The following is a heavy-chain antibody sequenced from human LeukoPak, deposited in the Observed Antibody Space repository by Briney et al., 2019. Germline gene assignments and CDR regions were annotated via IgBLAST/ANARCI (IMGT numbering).Heavy chain of an antibody. CDR3: ARDSSSQWETKAYGMDV. V-gene: IGHV1-69*04. CDR1: GGTFSSYV. J-gene: IGHJ6*02. Sequence: AAVPVSCKASGGTFSSYVISWVRQAPGQGLEGMGRIIPILGIANYAQKFQGRVTITADKSTSTAYMELSSLRSENTAVYYCARDSSSQWETKAYGMDVWGQGTTVTVSS. D-gene: IGHD1-26*01. CDR2: IIPILGIA.